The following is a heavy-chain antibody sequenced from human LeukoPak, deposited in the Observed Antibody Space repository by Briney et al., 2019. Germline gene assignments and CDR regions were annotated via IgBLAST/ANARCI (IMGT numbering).Heavy chain of an antibody. CDR1: GYSIATGYY. V-gene: IGHV4-38-2*02. J-gene: IGHJ4*02. CDR3: ARGWGYGDYVFGY. D-gene: IGHD4-17*01. CDR2: IYHTGNT. Sequence: PSETLSLTCTVSGYSIATGYYWGWIRQPPGKGLEWIGIIYHTGNTYYNPSLKSRVTISVDTSKNQFSLKLSSVTAADTALYYCARGWGYGDYVFGYWGQGTLVTVSS.